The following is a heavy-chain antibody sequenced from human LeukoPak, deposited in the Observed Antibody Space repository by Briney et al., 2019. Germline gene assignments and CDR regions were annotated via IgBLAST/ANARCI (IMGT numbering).Heavy chain of an antibody. Sequence: GASVTVSCTASGGTFSSYAISWVRQAPGQGREWMGGIIPIFGTSNYAQKFQGRVTITADESTSTAYMELSSLRSEDTAVYYCARYYSGWYYFDYWGQGTLVTVSA. CDR2: IIPIFGTS. D-gene: IGHD6-19*01. CDR3: ARYYSGWYYFDY. J-gene: IGHJ4*02. CDR1: GGTFSSYA. V-gene: IGHV1-69*13.